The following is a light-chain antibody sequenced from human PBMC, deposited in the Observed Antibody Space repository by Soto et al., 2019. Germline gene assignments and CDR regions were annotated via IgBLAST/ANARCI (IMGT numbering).Light chain of an antibody. Sequence: SALTQPPSSSVSPGQSVTISCTGTISEVGKYDYGSWFQHQRGKAPKLIIYQVSKLPSGVPYGFSCCKSGRTASLTVSGLQTEDEADYYCNAYVAGSKVFVTGTKVTGL. CDR1: ISEVGKYDY. CDR3: NAYVAGSKV. J-gene: IGLJ1*01. V-gene: IGLV2-8*01. CDR2: QVS.